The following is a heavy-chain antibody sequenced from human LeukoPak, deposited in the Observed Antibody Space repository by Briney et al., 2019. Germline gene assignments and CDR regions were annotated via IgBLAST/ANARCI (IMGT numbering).Heavy chain of an antibody. J-gene: IGHJ4*02. D-gene: IGHD5-18*01. CDR1: GFTVRNNY. CDR3: TRVFAYSYGDFDN. CDR2: IYSGGGT. V-gene: IGHV3-66*01. Sequence: GGSLRLSCEASGFTVRNNYMTWVRQAPGKGLEWVSVIYSGGGTYYADSVKDRFTISRDNSKNTLFLQMNSLRVEDSAVYYCTRVFAYSYGDFDNWGQGTLVTVSS.